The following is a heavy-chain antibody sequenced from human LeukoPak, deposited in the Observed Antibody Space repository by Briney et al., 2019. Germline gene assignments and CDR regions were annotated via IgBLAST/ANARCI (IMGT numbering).Heavy chain of an antibody. J-gene: IGHJ4*02. CDR2: IYYSGST. D-gene: IGHD6-19*01. V-gene: IGHV4-39*07. CDR1: GGSISSSSYY. CDR3: ARVVPPGVWSSGWSRFDY. Sequence: SETLSLTCTVSGGSISSSSYYWGWIRQPPGKGLEWIGSIYYSGSTYYNPSLKSRVTISVDTSKNQFSLKLSSVTAADTAVYYCARVVPPGVWSSGWSRFDYWGQGTLVTVSS.